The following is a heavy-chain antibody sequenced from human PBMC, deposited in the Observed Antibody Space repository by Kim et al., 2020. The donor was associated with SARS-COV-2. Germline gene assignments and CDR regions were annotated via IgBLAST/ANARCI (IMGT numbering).Heavy chain of an antibody. J-gene: IGHJ3*02. V-gene: IGHV1-2*02. CDR3: VRAPGAGDAFDI. CDR1: GYTFTDPY. Sequence: ASVKVSCKASGYTFTDPYMHWVRQAPGQGLEWMGWINPNSGGTHYGQTFQGRVTMTRDTSISTAYMELSSLASDDTAVYYCVRAPGAGDAFDISGQGTMV. D-gene: IGHD7-27*01. CDR2: INPNSGGT.